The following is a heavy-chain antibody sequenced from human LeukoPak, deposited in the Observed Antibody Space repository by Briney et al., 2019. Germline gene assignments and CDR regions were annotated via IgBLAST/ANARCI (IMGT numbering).Heavy chain of an antibody. D-gene: IGHD3-10*01. CDR1: GFTFSSYA. J-gene: IGHJ4*02. Sequence: GGSLRLSRAASGFTFSSYAMSWVRQAPGKGLEGVSAISGSGGSTYYADSVKGRFTISRDNSKNTLYLQMNSLRAEDTAVYYCAKDQSGSYPYYFDYWGQGTLVTVSS. V-gene: IGHV3-23*01. CDR3: AKDQSGSYPYYFDY. CDR2: ISGSGGST.